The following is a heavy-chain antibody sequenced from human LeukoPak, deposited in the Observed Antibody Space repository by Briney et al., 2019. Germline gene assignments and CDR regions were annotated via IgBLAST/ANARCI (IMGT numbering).Heavy chain of an antibody. V-gene: IGHV4-34*01. CDR1: GFTFTRYT. CDR2: INHSGST. D-gene: IGHD1-14*01. CDR3: ARNVAGTTVSGPYFDY. Sequence: GSLRLSCAASGFTFTRYTISWVRQPPGKGLEWIGEINHSGSTNYNPSLKSRVTISVDTSKNQFSLKLSSVAAADTAVYYCARNVAGTTVSGPYFDYWGQGTLVTVSS. J-gene: IGHJ4*02.